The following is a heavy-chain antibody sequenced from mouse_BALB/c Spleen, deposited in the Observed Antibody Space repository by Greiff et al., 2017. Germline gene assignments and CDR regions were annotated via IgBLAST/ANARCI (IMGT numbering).Heavy chain of an antibody. CDR1: GFTFSSYA. CDR2: ISSGGST. V-gene: IGHV5-6-5*01. D-gene: IGHD1-1*01. J-gene: IGHJ3*01. CDR3: ARGRGITTVVATPFAY. Sequence: DVHLVESGGGLVQPGGSRKLSCAASGFTFSSYAMSWVRQTPEKRLEWVASISSGGSTYYPDSVKGRFTISRDNARNILYLQMSSLRSEDTAMYYCARGRGITTVVATPFAYWGQGTLVTVSA.